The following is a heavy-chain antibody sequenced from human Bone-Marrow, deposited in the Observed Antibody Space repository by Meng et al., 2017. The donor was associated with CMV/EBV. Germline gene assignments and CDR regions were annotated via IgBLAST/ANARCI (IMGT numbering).Heavy chain of an antibody. CDR1: VGSFSGYY. V-gene: IGHV4-34*01. J-gene: IGHJ6*02. Sequence: SETLSLTCAVYVGSFSGYYWTWIRQPPGKGLEWIGQINHSGSTDYNPSLKSRVTISVDTSKNQFSLKLSSVTAADTAVYYCASFAYYGYGMDVWGQGTTVTVSS. D-gene: IGHD3-3*01. CDR2: INHSGST. CDR3: ASFAYYGYGMDV.